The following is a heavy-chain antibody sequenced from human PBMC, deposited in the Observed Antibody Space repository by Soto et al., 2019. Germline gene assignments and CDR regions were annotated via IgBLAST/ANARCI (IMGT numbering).Heavy chain of an antibody. V-gene: IGHV3-7*01. CDR2: IKQDAIDY. D-gene: IGHD3-22*01. CDR3: VRGCDRSHCPYSIDV. Sequence: EVLLVESGGGLVQPGGSLRLSCAASGFSFSTYWMSWVRLAPGTGLEWVATIKQDAIDYYHADSVKGRFAISRDNAENSLYLQMTSLRPDDTAVYYCVRGCDRSHCPYSIDVWGTWTTVTVSS. J-gene: IGHJ6*03. CDR1: GFSFSTYW.